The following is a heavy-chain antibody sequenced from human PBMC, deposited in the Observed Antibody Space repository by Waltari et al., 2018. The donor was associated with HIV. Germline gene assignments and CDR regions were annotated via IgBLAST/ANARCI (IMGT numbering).Heavy chain of an antibody. D-gene: IGHD3-10*01. V-gene: IGHV1-2*02. J-gene: IGHJ4*02. Sequence: QVQLVQSGAEVKSPGDSVKVSCKASGYTFTGYYLHWVRQAPGQGLEWMGSINPNRWDTNYAQKLQGRVSMTRDTSINTVYMELSRLTSDDTAVYYCTRVGFGSGTYYFPGGYWGQGTLVTVSS. CDR2: INPNRWDT. CDR3: TRVGFGSGTYYFPGGY. CDR1: GYTFTGYY.